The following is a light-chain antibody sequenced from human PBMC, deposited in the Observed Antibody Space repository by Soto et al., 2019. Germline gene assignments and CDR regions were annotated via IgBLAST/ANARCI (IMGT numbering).Light chain of an antibody. V-gene: IGLV1-44*01. CDR2: TND. CDR3: AAWDASLNGWV. Sequence: QSVLTQPPSASGTPGQRVTISCSGSSFNIGRNPVNWYQQFPGTAPKLLIYTNDQRPSGVPDRFSGSKSGTSASLAISGLQSEHEADYYCAAWDASLNGWVFGGGTKLTVL. J-gene: IGLJ3*02. CDR1: SFNIGRNP.